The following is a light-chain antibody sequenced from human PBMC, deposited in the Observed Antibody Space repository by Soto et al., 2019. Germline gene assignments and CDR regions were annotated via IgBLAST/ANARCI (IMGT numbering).Light chain of an antibody. Sequence: DIILTQSPATVSVSPGERATLSCRASRSVSTNLAWYQHKHGQAPRLLIYGASTRVTDIPPRFSGSGSGTEFTFTINYLKYEDSGVYYCQQYEKTVPPVTFGGGTKVEI. J-gene: IGKJ4*01. CDR2: GAS. V-gene: IGKV3-15*01. CDR3: QQYEKTVPPVT. CDR1: RSVSTN.